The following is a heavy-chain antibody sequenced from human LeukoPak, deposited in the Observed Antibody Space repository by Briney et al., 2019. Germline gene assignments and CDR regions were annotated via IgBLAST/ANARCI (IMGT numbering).Heavy chain of an antibody. CDR2: IIPIFGTA. J-gene: IGHJ5*02. CDR1: GYTFTGYY. CDR3: ARDRSGRYSGSYYLYWFDP. V-gene: IGHV1-69*13. Sequence: SVKVSCKASGYTFTGYYMHWVRQAPGQGLEWMGGIIPIFGTANYAQKFQGRVTITADESTSTAYMELSSLRSEDTAVYYCARDRSGRYSGSYYLYWFDPWGQGTLVTVSS. D-gene: IGHD1-26*01.